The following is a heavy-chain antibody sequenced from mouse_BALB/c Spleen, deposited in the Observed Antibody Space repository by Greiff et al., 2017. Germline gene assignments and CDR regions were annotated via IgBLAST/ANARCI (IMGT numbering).Heavy chain of an antibody. D-gene: IGHD2-3*01. V-gene: IGHV1-87*01. CDR2: IYPGDGDT. CDR1: GYTFTSYW. J-gene: IGHJ1*01. CDR3: TDGFLDWYFDV. Sequence: QVQLQQSGAELARPGASVKLSCKASGYTFTSYWMQWVKQRPGQGLEWIGAIYPGDGDTRYTQKFKGKATLTADKSSSTAYMQLSSLASEDSAVYYCTDGFLDWYFDVWGAGTTVTVSS.